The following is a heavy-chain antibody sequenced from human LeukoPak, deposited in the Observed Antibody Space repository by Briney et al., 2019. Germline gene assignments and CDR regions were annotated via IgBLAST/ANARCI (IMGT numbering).Heavy chain of an antibody. Sequence: SETLSLTCTVSGGSISSGCYYWSWIRQHPGKGLEWIGYIYYSGGTYYNPSLKSRVTISVDTSENQFSLKLSSVTAADTAVYYCARDRSPYYYYGMDVWGQGTTLTVPS. CDR1: GGSISSGCYY. V-gene: IGHV4-31*03. CDR3: ARDRSPYYYYGMDV. J-gene: IGHJ6*02. CDR2: IYYSGGT.